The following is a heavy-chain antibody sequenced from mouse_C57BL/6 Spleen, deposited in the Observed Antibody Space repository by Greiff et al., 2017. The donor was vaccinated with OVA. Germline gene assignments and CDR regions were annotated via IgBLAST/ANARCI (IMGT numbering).Heavy chain of an antibody. Sequence: DVKLVESGGDLVKPGGSLKLSCAASGFTFSSYGMSWVRQTPDKRLEWVATISSGGSYTYYPDSVKGRFTISRDNAKNTLYLQMSSLKSEDTAMYYCARLGYDRFDYWGQGTTLTVSS. J-gene: IGHJ2*01. D-gene: IGHD2-2*01. CDR3: ARLGYDRFDY. CDR2: ISSGGSYT. V-gene: IGHV5-6*02. CDR1: GFTFSSYG.